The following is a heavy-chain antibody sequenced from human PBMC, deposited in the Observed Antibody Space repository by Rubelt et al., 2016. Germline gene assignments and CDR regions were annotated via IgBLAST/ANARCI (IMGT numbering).Heavy chain of an antibody. CDR1: GGSISSSSYY. J-gene: IGHJ4*02. D-gene: IGHD5-12*01. V-gene: IGHV4-39*01. CDR3: ARQDSGYDPVFDY. CDR2: IYYSGST. Sequence: QLQLQESGPGLVKPSETLSLTCTVSGGSISSSSYYWGWIRQPPGKGLAWIGSIYYSGSTYYNPSLKGRVTISVETAKNTFSLKLSSGTAADTAVYYCARQDSGYDPVFDYWGQGTLVTVSS.